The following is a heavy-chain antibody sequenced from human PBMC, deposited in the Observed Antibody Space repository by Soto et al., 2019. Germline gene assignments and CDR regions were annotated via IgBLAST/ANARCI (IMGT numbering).Heavy chain of an antibody. V-gene: IGHV1-18*01. CDR1: GYTFTSYG. J-gene: IGHJ4*02. Sequence: ASVKVSCKASGYTFTSYGISWVRQAPGQGLEWMGWISAYNGNTNYAQKLQGRVTMTTDTSTSTAYMELRSLRSDDTAVYYCARDLYDTAMVIISDYCGQGTLVTVSS. D-gene: IGHD5-18*01. CDR2: ISAYNGNT. CDR3: ARDLYDTAMVIISDY.